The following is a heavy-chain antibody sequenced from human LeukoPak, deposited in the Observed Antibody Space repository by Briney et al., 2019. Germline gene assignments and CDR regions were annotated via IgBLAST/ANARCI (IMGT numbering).Heavy chain of an antibody. CDR2: IKEDGSEK. CDR1: GFTFGYYW. Sequence: GGSLRLSCAASGFTFGYYWMRWVRQAPGKGLEWVANIKEDGSEKYYVDSVRGRFTVSIDNAKNSLYLQMSSLRAEDTAVYYCLSTSGPWGQGTLVTVSS. J-gene: IGHJ5*02. CDR3: LSTSGP. D-gene: IGHD1-26*01. V-gene: IGHV3-7*01.